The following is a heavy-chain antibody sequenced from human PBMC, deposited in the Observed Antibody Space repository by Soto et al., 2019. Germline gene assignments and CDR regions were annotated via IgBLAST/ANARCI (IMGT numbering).Heavy chain of an antibody. CDR3: ARDWGLAYCGGDCYTSPNNWFDP. CDR1: GYTFTGYY. J-gene: IGHJ5*02. Sequence: QVQLVQSGAEVKKPGASVKVSCKASGYTFTGYYMHWVRQAPGQGLEWMGWINPTSGGTNYAQKFQGRVTMPRETSISTAYMELSRLRSDDTAVDYGARDWGLAYCGGDCYTSPNNWFDPWGQGTLVTVSS. D-gene: IGHD2-21*02. CDR2: INPTSGGT. V-gene: IGHV1-2*02.